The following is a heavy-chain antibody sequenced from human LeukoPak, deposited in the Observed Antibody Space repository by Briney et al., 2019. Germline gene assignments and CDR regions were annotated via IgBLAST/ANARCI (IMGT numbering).Heavy chain of an antibody. CDR2: IYSGGST. CDR3: ARGRGSYYGYYYYGMDV. Sequence: GGSLRLSCAASGFTFSSNYMSWVRQAPGKGLEWVSVIYSGGSTYYADSVKGRFTISRDNSKNTLYLQMNSLRAEDTAVYYCARGRGSYYGYYYYGMDVWGQGTTVTVSS. J-gene: IGHJ6*02. D-gene: IGHD1-26*01. V-gene: IGHV3-53*01. CDR1: GFTFSSNY.